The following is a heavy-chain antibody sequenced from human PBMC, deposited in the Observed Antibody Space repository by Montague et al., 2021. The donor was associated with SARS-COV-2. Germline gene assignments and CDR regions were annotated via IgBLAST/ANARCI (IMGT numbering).Heavy chain of an antibody. Sequence: TLSLTCTVSGGSVNSGRSSWDWIRQPPGKGLEWIGSIHYSGSTSYNPSLKSRVTISIDTSKNHFSLRVNSVTAADSAVYFCARRPGASYYVFWSGGFDIWGQGTMVTVS. V-gene: IGHV4-39*01. CDR3: ARRPGASYYVFWSGGFDI. CDR2: IHYSGST. J-gene: IGHJ3*02. D-gene: IGHD3-3*01. CDR1: GGSVNSGRSS.